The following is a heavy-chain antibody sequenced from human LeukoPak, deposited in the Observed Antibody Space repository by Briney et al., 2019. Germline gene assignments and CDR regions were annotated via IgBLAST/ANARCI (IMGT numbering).Heavy chain of an antibody. J-gene: IGHJ4*02. CDR2: FDTEDGET. D-gene: IGHD2-15*01. CDR3: ATVGYCSGGSCYDY. Sequence: ASVKVSCKVSGYTLTELSMHWVRQAPGKGLEWMGGFDTEDGETIYAQKFQGRVTMTEDTSTDTAYMELSSLRSEDTAVYYCATVGYCSGGSCYDYWGQGTLVTVSS. V-gene: IGHV1-24*01. CDR1: GYTLTELS.